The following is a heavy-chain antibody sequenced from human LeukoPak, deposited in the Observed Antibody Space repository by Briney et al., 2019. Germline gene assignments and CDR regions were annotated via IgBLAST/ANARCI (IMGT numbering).Heavy chain of an antibody. D-gene: IGHD1-26*01. CDR2: ISAYNGNT. Sequence: ASVKVSCKASGYTFTSYGISWVRQAPGQGLEWMGWISAYNGNTNYAQKLQGRVTMTTDTSTSTVYMELSSLRSEDTAVYYCARGGLISFLVAVGATTLDYWGQGTLVTVSS. J-gene: IGHJ4*02. CDR3: ARGGLISFLVAVGATTLDY. CDR1: GYTFTSYG. V-gene: IGHV1-18*01.